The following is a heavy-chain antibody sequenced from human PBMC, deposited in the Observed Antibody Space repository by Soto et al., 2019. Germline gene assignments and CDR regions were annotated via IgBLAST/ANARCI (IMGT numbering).Heavy chain of an antibody. CDR1: GFTFSSYS. D-gene: IGHD6-13*01. J-gene: IGHJ2*01. V-gene: IGHV3-21*01. CDR2: ISSSSSYI. Sequence: EVQLVESGGGLVKPGGSLRLSCAASGFTFSSYSMNWVRQAPGKGLEWVSSISSSSSYIYYADSVKGRFTISRDNAKNSLYLQMNSLRAEDTAVYYCAVVTAAGSYWYFDLWGRGTLVTVSS. CDR3: AVVTAAGSYWYFDL.